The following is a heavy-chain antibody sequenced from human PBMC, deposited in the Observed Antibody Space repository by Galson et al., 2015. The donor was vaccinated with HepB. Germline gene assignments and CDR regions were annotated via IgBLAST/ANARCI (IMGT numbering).Heavy chain of an antibody. Sequence: SLRLSCAASGFTFSSYSMNWVRQAPGKGLEWVSSISSSSSSIYYADSVKGRFTISRDNAKNSLYLQMNSLRAEDTAVYYCARDEACSGGSCRTNWFDPWGQGTLVTVSS. CDR2: ISSSSSSI. CDR3: ARDEACSGGSCRTNWFDP. J-gene: IGHJ5*02. V-gene: IGHV3-21*01. CDR1: GFTFSSYS. D-gene: IGHD2-15*01.